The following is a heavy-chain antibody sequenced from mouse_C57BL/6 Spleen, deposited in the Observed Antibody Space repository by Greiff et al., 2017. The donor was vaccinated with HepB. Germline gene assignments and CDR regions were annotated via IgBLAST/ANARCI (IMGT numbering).Heavy chain of an antibody. CDR3: ARQLGTVVAPLDY. CDR2: INPSTGGT. V-gene: IGHV1-42*01. D-gene: IGHD1-1*01. CDR1: GYSFTGYY. J-gene: IGHJ2*01. Sequence: EVQLQQSGPELVKPGASVKISCKASGYSFTGYYMNWVKQSPEKSLEWIGEINPSTGGTTYNQKFKAKATLTVDKSSSTAYMQLKSLTSEDSAVYYCARQLGTVVAPLDYWGQGTTLTVSS.